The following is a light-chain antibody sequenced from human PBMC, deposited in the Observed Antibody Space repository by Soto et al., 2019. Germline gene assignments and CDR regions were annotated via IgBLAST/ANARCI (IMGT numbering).Light chain of an antibody. CDR3: QQYGSSPWT. J-gene: IGKJ1*01. V-gene: IGKV3-20*01. CDR1: QNIASY. CDR2: GAS. Sequence: ESVLTQSPATLSLSPGERATLSCRASQNIASYLAWYQQKPGQAPRLLIYGASSRATGIPDRFSGSGSGTDFTLTISRLEPEDFAVYYCQQYGSSPWTFGQGTKVDIK.